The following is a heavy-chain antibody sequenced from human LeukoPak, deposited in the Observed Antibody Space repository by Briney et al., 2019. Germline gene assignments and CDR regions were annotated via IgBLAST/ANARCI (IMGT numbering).Heavy chain of an antibody. CDR1: AGSISSGGYY. J-gene: IGHJ4*02. V-gene: IGHV4-31*03. CDR3: ARRGGSGSYYFY. Sequence: PSQTLSLTCTVSAGSISSGGYYWSWIRQHPGKGLEWIGYIYYSGSTYYNPSLKSRVTISVDTSKNQFSLKLSSVTAADTAVYYCARRGGSGSYYFYWGQGTLVTVSS. D-gene: IGHD3-10*01. CDR2: IYYSGST.